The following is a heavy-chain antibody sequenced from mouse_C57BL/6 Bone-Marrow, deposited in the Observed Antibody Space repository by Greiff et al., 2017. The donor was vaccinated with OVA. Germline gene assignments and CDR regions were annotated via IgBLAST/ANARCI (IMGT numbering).Heavy chain of an antibody. CDR3: ARDGWSPCYYAMDY. CDR2: ISDGGSYT. J-gene: IGHJ4*01. V-gene: IGHV5-4*01. CDR1: GFTFSSYA. D-gene: IGHD2-3*01. Sequence: EVKLVESGGGLVKPGGSLKLSCAASGFTFSSYAMSWVRQTPEKRLEWVATISDGGSYTYYPDNVKGRFTISRDNAKNNLYLQMSHLKTEDTAMYYCARDGWSPCYYAMDYWGQGTSVTVSS.